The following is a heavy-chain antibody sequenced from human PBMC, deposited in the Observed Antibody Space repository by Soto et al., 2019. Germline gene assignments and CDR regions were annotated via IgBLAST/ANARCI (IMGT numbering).Heavy chain of an antibody. V-gene: IGHV4-30-2*01. J-gene: IGHJ4*02. CDR2: IYHSGST. D-gene: IGHD5-18*01. Sequence: PSETLSLTCGVSGCSISSGGYSWSWIRQPPGKGLEWIGYIYHSGSTYYNPSLKSRVTISVDTSKNQFSLKLSSVTAADTAVYYCARDNGYSYGYTLDHWGQGTLVTVSS. CDR3: ARDNGYSYGYTLDH. CDR1: GCSISSGGYS.